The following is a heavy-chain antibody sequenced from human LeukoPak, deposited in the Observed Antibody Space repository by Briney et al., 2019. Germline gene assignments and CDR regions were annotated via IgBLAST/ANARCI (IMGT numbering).Heavy chain of an antibody. CDR2: ISYDGSNK. CDR1: GFTFSSYG. CDR3: AKGSPGGGYCSAISCFGRPHFDY. V-gene: IGHV3-30*18. D-gene: IGHD2-15*01. Sequence: GGSLRLSCAASGFTFSSYGMHWVRQAPGKGLEWVAVISYDGSNKYYADSVKGRFTISRDNSKNTLYLQMNSLRAEDTAVYYCAKGSPGGGYCSAISCFGRPHFDYWGQGTLVTVSS. J-gene: IGHJ4*02.